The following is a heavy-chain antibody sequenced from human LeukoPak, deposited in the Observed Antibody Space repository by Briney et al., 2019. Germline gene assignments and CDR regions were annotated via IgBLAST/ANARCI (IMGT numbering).Heavy chain of an antibody. CDR2: IYYSGST. D-gene: IGHD3-22*01. J-gene: IGHJ4*02. V-gene: IGHV4-30-4*01. CDR1: GGSISSGDYY. CDR3: AGKYYYDSSVDY. Sequence: SETLSLTCTVSGGSISSGDYYWSWIRQPPGKGLEWIGYIYYSGSTCYNPSLKSRVTISVDTSKNQFSLKLSSVTAADTAVYYCAGKYYYDSSVDYWGQGTLVTVSS.